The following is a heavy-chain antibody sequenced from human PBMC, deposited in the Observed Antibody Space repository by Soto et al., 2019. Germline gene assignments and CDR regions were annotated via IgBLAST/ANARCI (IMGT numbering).Heavy chain of an antibody. CDR2: ISVSGGST. CDR3: AKGMYYYDSSGYRLFDY. J-gene: IGHJ4*02. V-gene: IGHV3-23*01. Sequence: GGSLRLSCAASGFTFRDYAMNWVRQAPGEGLEWVSGISVSGGSTYHADSVKGRFTVSRDNSKNTVFLQMNSLRAEDTAVYFCAKGMYYYDSSGYRLFDYWGQGTLVTVSS. CDR1: GFTFRDYA. D-gene: IGHD3-22*01.